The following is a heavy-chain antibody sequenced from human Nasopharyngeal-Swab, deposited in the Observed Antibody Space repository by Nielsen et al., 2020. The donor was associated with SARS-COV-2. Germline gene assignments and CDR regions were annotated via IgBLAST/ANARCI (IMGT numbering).Heavy chain of an antibody. D-gene: IGHD6-13*01. J-gene: IGHJ6*02. V-gene: IGHV3-74*01. CDR1: GFTFSSYW. CDR2: INSDGSST. CDR3: ARGGAAAEGYYGMDV. Sequence: GESLKISCAASGFTFSSYWMHWVRQAPVKGLVWVSRINSDGSSTSYADSVKGRFTISRDNAKNTLYLQMNSLRAEDTAVYYCARGGAAAEGYYGMDVWGQGTTVTVSS.